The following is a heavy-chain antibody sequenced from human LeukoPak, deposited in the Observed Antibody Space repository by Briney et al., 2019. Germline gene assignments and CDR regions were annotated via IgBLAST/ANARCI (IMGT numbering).Heavy chain of an antibody. V-gene: IGHV1-2*02. CDR3: ARSIAAPLGFDY. CDR1: GHIFTGYF. D-gene: IGHD6-6*01. J-gene: IGHJ4*02. Sequence: GASVKVSCKPSGHIFTGYFMHWVRQAPGQGLEWMGWINPNSGGTNYAQKFQGRVTMTRDTSISTAYMELSRLRSDDTAVDYCARSIAAPLGFDYWGQGTLVTVSS. CDR2: INPNSGGT.